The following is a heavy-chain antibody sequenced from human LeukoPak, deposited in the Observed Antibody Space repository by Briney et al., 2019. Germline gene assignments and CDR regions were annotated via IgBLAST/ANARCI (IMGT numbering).Heavy chain of an antibody. CDR3: AKDMFAVVNSYSYYYYGMDV. CDR2: ISSSSSYI. J-gene: IGHJ6*02. CDR1: GFTFSSYS. Sequence: PGGSLRLSCAASGFTFSSYSMNWVRQAPGKGLEWVSSISSSSSYIYYADSVKGRFTISRDNAKNSLYLQMNSLRAEDTALYYCAKDMFAVVNSYSYYYYGMDVWGQGTTVTVSS. V-gene: IGHV3-21*04. D-gene: IGHD4-23*01.